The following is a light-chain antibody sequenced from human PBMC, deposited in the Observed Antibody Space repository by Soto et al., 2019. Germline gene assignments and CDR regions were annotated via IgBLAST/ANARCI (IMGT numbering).Light chain of an antibody. CDR3: CSYAGSRTYV. CDR2: EVS. CDR1: SSDVGSYNL. Sequence: QSVLTQPASVSGFPGQSSTISCTGTSSDVGSYNLVSWYQQHPGKAPKLIIYEVSKRPSGVSNGFSGSKSGNTASLTISGLQAEDEADYYCCSYAGSRTYVFGTGTKVTVL. V-gene: IGLV2-23*02. J-gene: IGLJ1*01.